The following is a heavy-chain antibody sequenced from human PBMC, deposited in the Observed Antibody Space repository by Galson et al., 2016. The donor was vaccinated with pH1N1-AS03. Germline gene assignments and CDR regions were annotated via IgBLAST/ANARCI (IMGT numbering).Heavy chain of an antibody. CDR2: FYPSDSDA. V-gene: IGHV5-51*01. CDR3: ARHASPTILSYHFDY. J-gene: IGHJ4*02. D-gene: IGHD1-26*01. Sequence: QSGAEVKQPGEPLTISCKTSGYLFTNYWIGWVRHMPGKGLEWMGIFYPSDSDARYSPPFQGQVTFSADKSTATAYLQWTTLKAADTAIYYCARHASPTILSYHFDYWGRGTLVTVSS. CDR1: GYLFTNYW.